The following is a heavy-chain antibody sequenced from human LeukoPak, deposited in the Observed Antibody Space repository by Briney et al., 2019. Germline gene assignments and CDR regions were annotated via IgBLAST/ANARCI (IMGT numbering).Heavy chain of an antibody. V-gene: IGHV3-30*03. CDR2: ISYDGSNK. CDR1: GFTFSSYG. J-gene: IGHJ4*02. Sequence: GGSLRLSCAPSGFTFSSYGMHWVRQAPGKGLEWVAVISYDGSNKYYADSVKGRFTISRDNSKNTLYLQMNSLRAEDTAVYYCARDPSGSYYVGYFDYWGQGTLVTVSS. CDR3: ARDPSGSYYVGYFDY. D-gene: IGHD1-26*01.